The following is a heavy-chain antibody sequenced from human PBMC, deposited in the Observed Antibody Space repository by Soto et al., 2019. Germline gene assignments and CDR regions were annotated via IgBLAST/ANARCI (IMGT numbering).Heavy chain of an antibody. D-gene: IGHD1-7*01. CDR2: MNPSTGST. CDR3: ARGRLVAGTVDY. V-gene: IGHV1-8*01. J-gene: IGHJ4*02. Sequence: QVPLVQSGAEVKKPGASVKVSCKASGYTFTSYDIKWVRQATGQGLEWMGWMNPSTGSTGFAQKFQGRVTMISNTSISTAYLELSSLTSEDTAVYYCARGRLVAGTVDYWGQGTLVTVSS. CDR1: GYTFTSYD.